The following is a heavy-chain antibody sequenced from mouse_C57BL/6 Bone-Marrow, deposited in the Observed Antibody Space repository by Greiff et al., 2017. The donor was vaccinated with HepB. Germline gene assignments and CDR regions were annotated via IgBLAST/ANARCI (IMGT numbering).Heavy chain of an antibody. D-gene: IGHD1-1*01. CDR3: ARNYGSSYYFDY. J-gene: IGHJ2*01. Sequence: VQLLESGAELVKPGASVKISCKASGYAFSSYWMNWVKQRPGKGLEWIGQIYPGDGDTNYNGKFKGKATLTADKSSSTAYMQLSSLTSEDSAVYFCARNYGSSYYFDYWGQGTTLTVSS. CDR2: IYPGDGDT. V-gene: IGHV1-80*01. CDR1: GYAFSSYW.